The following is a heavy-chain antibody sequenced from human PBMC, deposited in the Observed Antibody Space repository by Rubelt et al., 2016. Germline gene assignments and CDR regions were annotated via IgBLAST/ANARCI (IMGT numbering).Heavy chain of an antibody. CDR2: INPNNGGK. CDR1: GYTFTDYY. CDR3: ARRGSGMGPDY. V-gene: IGHV1-2*02. D-gene: IGHD3-10*01. J-gene: IGHJ4*02. Sequence: QVQLVQSGAEVKKPGASVKVSCTASGYTFTDYYMHWVRQAPGQSLEWVGWINPNNGGKNSAQKFQGRVTMTRDTAISTAYMELNGLGSDDTAIYYCARRGSGMGPDYWGQGTLVTVSS.